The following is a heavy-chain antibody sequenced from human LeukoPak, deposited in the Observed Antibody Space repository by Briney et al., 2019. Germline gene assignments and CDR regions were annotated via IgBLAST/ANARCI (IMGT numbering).Heavy chain of an antibody. D-gene: IGHD3-10*01. CDR3: ARARLHHNYGSGTSFDY. CDR1: GGSISSGSYY. CDR2: IYTSGST. V-gene: IGHV4-61*02. J-gene: IGHJ4*02. Sequence: SQTLSLTCTVSGGSISSGSYYWSWIRQPAGKGLEWIGRIYTSGSTNYNPSLKSRVTISVDTSKNQFSLQLNSVTPEDTAVYYCARARLHHNYGSGTSFDYWGQGTLVTVSS.